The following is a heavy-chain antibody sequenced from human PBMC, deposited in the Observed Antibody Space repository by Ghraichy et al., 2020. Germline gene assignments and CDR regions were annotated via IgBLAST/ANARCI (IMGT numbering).Heavy chain of an antibody. J-gene: IGHJ3*02. CDR2: IIPIFGTA. CDR3: ARGPYYYDSSGYYYVGGAFDI. V-gene: IGHV1-69*13. Sequence: SVKVSCKASGGTFSSYAISWVRQAPGQGLEWMGGIIPIFGTANYAQKFQGRVTITADESTSTAYMELSSLRSEDTAVYYCARGPYYYDSSGYYYVGGAFDIWGQGTMVTVSS. D-gene: IGHD3-22*01. CDR1: GGTFSSYA.